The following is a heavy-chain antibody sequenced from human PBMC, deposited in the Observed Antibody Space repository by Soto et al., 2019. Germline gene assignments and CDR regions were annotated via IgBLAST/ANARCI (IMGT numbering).Heavy chain of an antibody. CDR2: VHHSGST. J-gene: IGHJ4*02. Sequence: QVQLQESGPGLVKPSGILSLTCAVSGGSITDKWWSWIRQTPGKGLEWIGEVHHSGSTNYSPSLKSRVIMSVDTSKNDFSLKLFSLTAADTAIYYCAREGDHPFSLGYWGQGTLVTVSS. CDR3: AREGDHPFSLGY. CDR1: GGSITDKW. D-gene: IGHD3-16*01. V-gene: IGHV4-4*02.